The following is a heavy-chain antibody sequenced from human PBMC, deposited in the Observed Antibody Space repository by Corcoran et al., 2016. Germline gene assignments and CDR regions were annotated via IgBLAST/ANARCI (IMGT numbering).Heavy chain of an antibody. Sequence: EVQLVESGGGLGQPGGSLRLSCAASGFTFSSYDMHWVRQATGKGLEWVSAIGTAGDTYYPGSVKGRFTISRENAKNSLYLQMNSLRAEDTAVYYCARTDSSGYYRDWCQGTLVTVSS. CDR1: GFTFSSYD. CDR3: ARTDSSGYYRD. J-gene: IGHJ4*02. V-gene: IGHV3-13*01. D-gene: IGHD3-22*01. CDR2: IGTAGDT.